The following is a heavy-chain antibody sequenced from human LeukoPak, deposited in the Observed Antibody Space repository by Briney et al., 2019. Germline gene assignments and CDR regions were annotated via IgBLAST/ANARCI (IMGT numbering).Heavy chain of an antibody. J-gene: IGHJ4*02. V-gene: IGHV7-4-1*02. CDR1: GYTFTSYA. Sequence: GASVKVSCKASGYTFTSYAMNWVRQAPGQGLEWMGWINTNTGNPTYAQGFTGRFVFSLDTSVSTAYLQISSLKAGDTAVYYCGCHDYGAYVRYWGQGTLVTVSS. D-gene: IGHD4-17*01. CDR3: GCHDYGAYVRY. CDR2: INTNTGNP.